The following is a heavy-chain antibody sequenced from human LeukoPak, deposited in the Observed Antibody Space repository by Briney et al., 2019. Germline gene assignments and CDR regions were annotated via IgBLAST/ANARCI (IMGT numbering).Heavy chain of an antibody. CDR2: IYYRGST. CDR1: GGSISSYY. D-gene: IGHD3-22*01. V-gene: IGHV4-59*01. Sequence: SQSLSLTCTVSGGSISSYYWSWIRQPPGKGLEWVGYIYYRGSTNYNPSLKSRVTISVDASKNQFSLKLSSVTAADTAVYYCARVKGGGYYFLFDYWGQGTLVTVSS. CDR3: ARVKGGGYYFLFDY. J-gene: IGHJ4*02.